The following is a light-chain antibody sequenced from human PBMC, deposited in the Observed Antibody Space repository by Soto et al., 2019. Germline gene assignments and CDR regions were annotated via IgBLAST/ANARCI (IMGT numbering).Light chain of an antibody. CDR3: QQRSNWPQT. CDR2: DAS. V-gene: IGKV1-33*01. CDR1: QDINKY. J-gene: IGKJ1*01. Sequence: DIQMTQSPSSLSASVGDRVTITCQASQDINKYLNWYQQKPGKAPKLLIYDASNLESGVPSRFSGSGSGTDFTLTISSLEPEDFAVYYCQQRSNWPQTFGQGTKVDNK.